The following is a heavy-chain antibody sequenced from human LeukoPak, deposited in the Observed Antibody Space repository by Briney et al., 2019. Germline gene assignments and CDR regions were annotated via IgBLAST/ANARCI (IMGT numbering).Heavy chain of an antibody. V-gene: IGHV4-59*01. J-gene: IGHJ3*02. CDR1: GGSISSYY. CDR2: IYYSGST. Sequence: PSETLSLTCTVSGGSISSYYWSWIRQPPGKGLEWIGYIYYSGSTNYNPSLKSRVTISVDTSKNRLSLKLRSVTAADTAVYYCARAPRAFDIWGQGTMVTVSS. CDR3: ARAPRAFDI.